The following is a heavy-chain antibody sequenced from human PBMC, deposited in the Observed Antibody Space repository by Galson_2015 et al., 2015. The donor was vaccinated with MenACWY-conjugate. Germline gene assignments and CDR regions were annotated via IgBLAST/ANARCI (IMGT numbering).Heavy chain of an antibody. D-gene: IGHD3-10*01. CDR1: GGSFTSHQ. CDR2: IYYGGNT. V-gene: IGHV4-59*11. J-gene: IGHJ4*02. Sequence: SETLSLTCSVSGGSFTSHQWSWLRQAPGKGPEWIGYIYYGGNTNYNPSLKSRVTLTVDTSKKQFSLKLTSVSAADTAIYYCARVRNYYGSGSYSFDYWGQGILVTVSS. CDR3: ARVRNYYGSGSYSFDY.